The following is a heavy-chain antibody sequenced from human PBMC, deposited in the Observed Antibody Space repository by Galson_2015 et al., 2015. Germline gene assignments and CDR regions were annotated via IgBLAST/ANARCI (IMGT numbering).Heavy chain of an antibody. CDR2: IWYDGSNK. D-gene: IGHD4-17*01. J-gene: IGHJ4*02. V-gene: IGHV3-33*01. Sequence: LRLSCAASGFTFRSYGLHWVRQAPGKGLEWVAVIWYDGSNKYYADSVKGRLTISRDNSKNTLYLQMNSLRAEDTAVYYCARVHDYGDYDGVYWGQGTLVTVSS. CDR3: ARVHDYGDYDGVY. CDR1: GFTFRSYG.